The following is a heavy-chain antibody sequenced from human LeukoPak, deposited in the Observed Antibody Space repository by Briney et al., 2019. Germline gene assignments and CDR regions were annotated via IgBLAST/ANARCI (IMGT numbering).Heavy chain of an antibody. CDR2: INPNSGGT. D-gene: IGHD3-10*01. Sequence: ASVKVSCKASGGTFSSYAISWVRQAPGQGLEWMGWINPNSGGTNYAQKFQGRVTMTRDTSISTAYMELSRLRSDDTAVYYCARVDGSGTYYYYGMDVWGQGTTVTVSS. J-gene: IGHJ6*02. CDR1: GGTFSSYA. V-gene: IGHV1-2*02. CDR3: ARVDGSGTYYYYGMDV.